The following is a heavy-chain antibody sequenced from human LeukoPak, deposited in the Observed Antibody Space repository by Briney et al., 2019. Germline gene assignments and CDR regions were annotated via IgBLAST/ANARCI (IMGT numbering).Heavy chain of an antibody. Sequence: PGASLRLSCAASGFTFSSYAMSWVRQAPGKGLEWVSTISGISGSTYYADSVKGRFTISRDNSKNALYLKMISLRAEDTAVYYCAKRYYDSSGYRWFDYWGQGTLVTVSS. D-gene: IGHD3-22*01. V-gene: IGHV3-23*01. CDR1: GFTFSSYA. CDR2: ISGISGST. J-gene: IGHJ4*02. CDR3: AKRYYDSSGYRWFDY.